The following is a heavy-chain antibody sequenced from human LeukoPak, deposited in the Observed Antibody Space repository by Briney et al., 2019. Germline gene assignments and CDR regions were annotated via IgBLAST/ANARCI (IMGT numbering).Heavy chain of an antibody. J-gene: IGHJ4*02. CDR3: ARSSEYYYDSSGYYGY. CDR2: ISAYNGNT. V-gene: IGHV1-18*01. CDR1: GYTFTSYG. D-gene: IGHD3-22*01. Sequence: ASVKVSCKASGYTFTSYGISWVRQAPGQGLEWMGWISAYNGNTNYAQKLQGRVTMTTDTSTSTAYMELRSLRSDDTAVYYCARSSEYYYDSSGYYGYWGQGTLVTVSS.